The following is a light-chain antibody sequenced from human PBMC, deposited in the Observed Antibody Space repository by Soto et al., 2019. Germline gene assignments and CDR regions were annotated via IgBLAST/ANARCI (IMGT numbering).Light chain of an antibody. CDR1: SSDVGGYNF. Sequence: QSVLTQPASVSGSPGQSITISCTGTSSDVGGYNFVSWYQQHPGKAPKLMIYDARNRPSGVSNRFSGSKSVNTASLTISGLQAEDEADYYCSSYTSISTCVFGTGTKVTVL. V-gene: IGLV2-14*01. CDR2: DAR. J-gene: IGLJ1*01. CDR3: SSYTSISTCV.